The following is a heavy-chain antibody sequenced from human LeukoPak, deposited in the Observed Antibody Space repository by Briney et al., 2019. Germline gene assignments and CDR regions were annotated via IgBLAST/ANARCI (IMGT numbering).Heavy chain of an antibody. CDR2: ITHSTTYM. J-gene: IGHJ4*02. CDR3: ATASYFYGSGSYGSI. CDR1: GFTFSSYS. Sequence: GGSLRLSCAASGFTFSSYSMNWVRQAPGKGLEWVSPITHSTTYMYYADSVKGRFTISRDNAKKSLYLQMNSLRAEDTAVYYCATASYFYGSGSYGSIWGQGTLVTVSS. V-gene: IGHV3-21*01. D-gene: IGHD3-10*01.